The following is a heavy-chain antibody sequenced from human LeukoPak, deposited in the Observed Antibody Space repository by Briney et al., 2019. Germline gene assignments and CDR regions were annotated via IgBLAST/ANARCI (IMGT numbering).Heavy chain of an antibody. D-gene: IGHD3-9*01. V-gene: IGHV3-23*01. CDR3: AKDLSRLRYFPTYYYGMDV. Sequence: PGGSLRLSCAASGFTFSSYAMSWVRQAPGKGLEWVSAISGSGGSTYYADSVKGRFTISRDNSKNTLYLQMNSLRAEDTAVYYRAKDLSRLRYFPTYYYGMDVWGQGTTVTVSS. CDR1: GFTFSSYA. CDR2: ISGSGGST. J-gene: IGHJ6*02.